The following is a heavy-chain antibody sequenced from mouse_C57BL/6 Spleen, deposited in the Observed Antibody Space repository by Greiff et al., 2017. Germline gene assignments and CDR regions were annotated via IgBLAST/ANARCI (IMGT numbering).Heavy chain of an antibody. CDR1: GYSFTGYF. V-gene: IGHV1-20*01. CDR2: INPYNGDT. J-gene: IGHJ2*01. D-gene: IGHD1-1*01. Sequence: EVQLQQSGPELVKPGDSVKISCKASGYSFTGYFMNWVMQSHGKSLEWIGRINPYNGDTFYNQKFKGKATLTVDKSSSTAHMELRSLTSEDSAVYYCAREPIYYYGSRDFDYWGQGTTLTVSS. CDR3: AREPIYYYGSRDFDY.